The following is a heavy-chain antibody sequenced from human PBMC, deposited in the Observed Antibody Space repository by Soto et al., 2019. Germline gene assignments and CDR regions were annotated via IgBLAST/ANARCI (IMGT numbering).Heavy chain of an antibody. CDR1: GGSISSGDYY. V-gene: IGHV4-30-4*01. CDR2: IHYSGST. CDR3: ARASSVQLTRHQLY. J-gene: IGHJ4*02. D-gene: IGHD1-1*01. Sequence: QVQLQESGPGLVKPSQTLSLTCTVSGGSISSGDYYWSWIRQPPGKGLEWIGYIHYSGSTYYNPSLDRQVTNSVDSSKNQFSLKLSSVTAADTAVYYCARASSVQLTRHQLYWGQGTLITVSS.